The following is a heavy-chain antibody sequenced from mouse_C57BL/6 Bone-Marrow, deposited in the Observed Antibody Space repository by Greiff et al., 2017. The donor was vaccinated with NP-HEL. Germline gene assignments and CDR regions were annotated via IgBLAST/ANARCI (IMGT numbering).Heavy chain of an antibody. CDR2: IYPGSGST. D-gene: IGHD2-12*01. CDR1: GYTFTSYW. V-gene: IGHV1-55*01. J-gene: IGHJ4*01. Sequence: VQLQQPGAELVKPGASVKMSCKASGYTFTSYWITWVKQRPGQGLEWIGDIYPGSGSTNYNEKFKSKATLTVDTSSSTAYMQLSSLTSEDSAVYYCAREMSRRRYAMDYWGQGTSVTVSS. CDR3: AREMSRRRYAMDY.